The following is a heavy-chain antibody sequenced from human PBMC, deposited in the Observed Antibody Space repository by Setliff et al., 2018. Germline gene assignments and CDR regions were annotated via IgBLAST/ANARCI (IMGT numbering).Heavy chain of an antibody. Sequence: KTSETLSLTCTVSGGSISSYYWIWIRQPPGKGLEWIGYIYSSGRTNYNPSLKSRVTLSVDTSNNQFSLKVSSVTAADTAVYYCARHVGSRSRGYNYYYYYMDVWGKGTTVTVSS. CDR1: GGSISSYY. CDR3: ARHVGSRSRGYNYYYYYMDV. J-gene: IGHJ6*03. V-gene: IGHV4-59*08. CDR2: IYSSGRT. D-gene: IGHD3-10*01.